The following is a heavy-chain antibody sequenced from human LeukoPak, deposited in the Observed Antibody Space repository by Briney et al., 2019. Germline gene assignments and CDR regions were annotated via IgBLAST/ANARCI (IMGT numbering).Heavy chain of an antibody. Sequence: GASVKVSCKASGYTFTGYYMHWVRQAPGQGLEWMGWINPNSGGTNYAQKFRGRVTMTRDTSISTAYMELSRLRSDDTAVYYCARGARGSGSYPPAVYYFDCWGQGTLVTVSS. J-gene: IGHJ4*02. CDR1: GYTFTGYY. V-gene: IGHV1-2*02. CDR2: INPNSGGT. D-gene: IGHD3-10*01. CDR3: ARGARGSGSYPPAVYYFDC.